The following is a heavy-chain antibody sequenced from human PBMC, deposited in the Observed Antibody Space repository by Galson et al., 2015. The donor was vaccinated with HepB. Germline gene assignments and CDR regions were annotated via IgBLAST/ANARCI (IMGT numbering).Heavy chain of an antibody. D-gene: IGHD2-8*01. J-gene: IGHJ4*02. CDR1: GFTLSTYS. Sequence: SLRLSCAASGFTLSTYSMNWVRQAPGKGLEWLSFISSSSDTIYYADSVKGRFTISRDNAKNSLYLQMNSLRAEDTAVYYCARDNGPQSFDYWGQGTLVTVSS. CDR3: ARDNGPQSFDY. CDR2: ISSSSDTI. V-gene: IGHV3-48*01.